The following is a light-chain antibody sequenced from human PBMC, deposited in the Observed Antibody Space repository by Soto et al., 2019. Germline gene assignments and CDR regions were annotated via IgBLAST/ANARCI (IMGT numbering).Light chain of an antibody. V-gene: IGKV1-16*02. Sequence: DIQMTQSPSSLSASVGDTVTITCRASQDIGNFFAWFQQKPGTAPKSLISAASSLQSGVPSKFSVSGSGTDINLTINGLQPEDVATYYCQQYHSWPATFGGGTKVEI. CDR3: QQYHSWPAT. CDR2: AAS. CDR1: QDIGNF. J-gene: IGKJ4*01.